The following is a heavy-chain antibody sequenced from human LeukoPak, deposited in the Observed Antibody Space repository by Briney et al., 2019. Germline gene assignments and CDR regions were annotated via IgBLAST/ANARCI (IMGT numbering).Heavy chain of an antibody. CDR3: ARVLEGSSGQHWYFDL. Sequence: SETLSLTCAVYGGSFSGYYWSWIRPPPGKGLEWIGEINHSGSTNYNPSLKSRATISVDTSKKQFSLKLSSVTAADTAVYYCARVLEGSSGQHWYFDLWGRGTLVTVSS. CDR2: INHSGST. J-gene: IGHJ2*01. D-gene: IGHD6-19*01. CDR1: GGSFSGYY. V-gene: IGHV4-34*01.